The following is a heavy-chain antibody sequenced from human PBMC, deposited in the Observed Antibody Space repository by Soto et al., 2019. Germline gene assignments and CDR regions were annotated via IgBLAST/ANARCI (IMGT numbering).Heavy chain of an antibody. CDR1: GGYFIGYY. J-gene: IGHJ5*02. CDR2: INHSGST. V-gene: IGHV4-34*01. D-gene: IGHD2-2*01. CDR3: ARGDHWRYCSSTSCRINWFDP. Sequence: LVTLSLSYAVEGGYFIGYYGSWIRQTQGKGLEWIGEINHSGSTNYNPSLKSRVTISVDTSKNQFSLKLSSVTAADTAVYYCARGDHWRYCSSTSCRINWFDPWGQGTLVPVSS.